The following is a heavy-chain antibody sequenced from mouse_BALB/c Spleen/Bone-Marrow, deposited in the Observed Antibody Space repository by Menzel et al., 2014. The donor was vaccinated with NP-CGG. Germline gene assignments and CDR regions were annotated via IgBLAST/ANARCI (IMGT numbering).Heavy chain of an antibody. V-gene: IGHV1S53*02. Sequence: QVQLQQSDAELVKPGASVKRSCKASGYTFTDHATHWVKQKPEQGLEWIGYISPGNGDIKYNEKFKSKATLTADKSSSTAFIQLNTLASEDSAVYFCKNLWDFDVWGAGTTVTVSS. CDR3: KNLWDFDV. CDR1: GYTFTDHA. J-gene: IGHJ1*01. CDR2: ISPGNGDI.